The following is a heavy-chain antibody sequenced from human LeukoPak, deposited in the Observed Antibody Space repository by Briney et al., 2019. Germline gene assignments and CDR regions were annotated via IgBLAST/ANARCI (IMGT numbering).Heavy chain of an antibody. Sequence: ASVEVSCKASGYIFTTYGISWVRQAPGQGLEWMGWISGYNDDTNYAQKLQGRVTMTTDTSTSTAYMELRSLTSDDTAVYYCARDHGFSGGSYFDTFDIWGRGTMVTVSS. D-gene: IGHD1-26*01. V-gene: IGHV1-18*01. CDR3: ARDHGFSGGSYFDTFDI. CDR1: GYIFTTYG. CDR2: ISGYNDDT. J-gene: IGHJ3*02.